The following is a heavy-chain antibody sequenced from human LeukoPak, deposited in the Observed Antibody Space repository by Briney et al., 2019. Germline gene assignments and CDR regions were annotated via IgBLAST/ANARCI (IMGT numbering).Heavy chain of an antibody. J-gene: IGHJ5*02. CDR1: GGTFSSYA. CDR3: ASVSNIVVVPAAQIVDNWLDP. Sequence: ASVKVSCKASGGTFSSYAISWVRQAPGQGLEWMGGIIPIFGTANYAQKFQGRVTITTDESTSTAYMELSSLRSEDTAVYYCASVSNIVVVPAAQIVDNWLDPWGQGTLVTVSS. V-gene: IGHV1-69*05. CDR2: IIPIFGTA. D-gene: IGHD2-2*01.